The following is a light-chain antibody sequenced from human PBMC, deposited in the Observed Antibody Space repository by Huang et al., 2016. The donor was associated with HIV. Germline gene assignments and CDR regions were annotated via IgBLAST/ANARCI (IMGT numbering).Light chain of an antibody. CDR1: QDINNF. Sequence: IRMTQSPSSLSASTGDRVTITCRANQDINNFLAWYQQRPGSVPKLLIYAASTLQSGVPSRFSGNGSGTNFTLTIGCLHSEDVATYYCQQYDIHPLTFGPGTRVDIK. CDR2: AAS. CDR3: QQYDIHPLT. J-gene: IGKJ3*01. V-gene: IGKV1-8*01.